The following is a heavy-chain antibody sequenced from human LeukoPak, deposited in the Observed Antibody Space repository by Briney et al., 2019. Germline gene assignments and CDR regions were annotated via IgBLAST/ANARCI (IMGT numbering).Heavy chain of an antibody. J-gene: IGHJ3*02. V-gene: IGHV4-39*01. CDR1: GGSIRSSIYY. CDR3: ARHRIARYYDILTGAFDI. D-gene: IGHD3-9*01. Sequence: SETLSLTCTVSGGSIRSSIYYWGGIRQPPGKRLEWIRSIYYSGSTYYHPSLKRRVTISVDTSKKQFSLKLSSVTAADTAVYYCARHRIARYYDILTGAFDIWGQGTMVSVSS. CDR2: IYYSGST.